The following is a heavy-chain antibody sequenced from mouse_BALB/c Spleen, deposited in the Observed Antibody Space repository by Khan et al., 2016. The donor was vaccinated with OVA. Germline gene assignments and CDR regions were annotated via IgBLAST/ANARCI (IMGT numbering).Heavy chain of an antibody. CDR1: GYSFTSYW. V-gene: IGHV1-5*01. J-gene: IGHJ4*01. CDR3: TRSFYYGSSYAMDY. Sequence: EVQLQQSGTVLTRPGASVKMSCKASGYSFTSYWMHWVKQRPGQGLEWIGAIYPGNSDTSYNQTFKGKAKLTAVTSASSAYMERSSLTNEDSAVYYCTRSFYYGSSYAMDYWGQGTSVTVSS. D-gene: IGHD1-1*01. CDR2: IYPGNSDT.